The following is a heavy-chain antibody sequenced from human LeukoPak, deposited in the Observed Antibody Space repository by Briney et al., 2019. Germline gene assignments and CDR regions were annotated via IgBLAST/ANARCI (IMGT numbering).Heavy chain of an antibody. CDR3: ASKPGYCSGGSCYY. Sequence: PSQTLSLTCTVSGGSISSGSYYWSWIRQPAGKGLEWIGRIYTSGSTNYNPSLKSRVTISVDTSKNQFSLKLSSVTAADTAVYYCASKPGYCSGGSCYY. J-gene: IGHJ6*03. V-gene: IGHV4-61*02. D-gene: IGHD2-15*01. CDR2: IYTSGST. CDR1: GGSISSGSYY.